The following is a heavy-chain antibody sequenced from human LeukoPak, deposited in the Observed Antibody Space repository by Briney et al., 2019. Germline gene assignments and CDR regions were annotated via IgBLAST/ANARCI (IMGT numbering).Heavy chain of an antibody. CDR3: ARGTPPIRYYYDLHPLGAFDI. J-gene: IGHJ3*02. Sequence: SETLSLTCTVSGGSISSGGYYWSWIRQHPGKGLDWIGYIYYSESTYYNPSLKSRVTISVDTSKNQFSLKLSSVTAADTAVYYCARGTPPIRYYYDLHPLGAFDIWGQGTMVTVSS. D-gene: IGHD3-22*01. V-gene: IGHV4-31*03. CDR2: IYYSEST. CDR1: GGSISSGGYY.